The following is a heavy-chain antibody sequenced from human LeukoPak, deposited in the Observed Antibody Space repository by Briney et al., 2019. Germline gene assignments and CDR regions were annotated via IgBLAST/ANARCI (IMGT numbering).Heavy chain of an antibody. Sequence: TGGSLRLSCAASGFTFSNYWVDWVRQAPGKGLEWVASMKEDGSDKYYVDSVKGRFTISRDNAKNSLYLQMNSLRAEDTAVYYCARNRGYVTYDYWGQGTLVTVSS. D-gene: IGHD3-10*02. CDR2: MKEDGSDK. V-gene: IGHV3-7*05. CDR3: ARNRGYVTYDY. J-gene: IGHJ4*02. CDR1: GFTFSNYW.